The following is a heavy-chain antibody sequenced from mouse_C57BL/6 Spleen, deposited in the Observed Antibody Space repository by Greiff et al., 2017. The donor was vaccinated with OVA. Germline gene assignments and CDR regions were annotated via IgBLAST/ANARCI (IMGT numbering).Heavy chain of an antibody. CDR1: GFSLTSYG. J-gene: IGHJ4*01. CDR2: IWRGGST. D-gene: IGHD3-3*01. V-gene: IGHV2-5*01. CDR3: AKKGQGAMDD. Sequence: VKLVESGPGLVQPSQSLSITCTVTGFSLTSYGVHWVRQSPGKGLEWLGVIWRGGSTDYNAAFMSRLSITKDNSKSQVFLIMNCLHADDTAIYYCAKKGQGAMDDWGQGTSVTVSS.